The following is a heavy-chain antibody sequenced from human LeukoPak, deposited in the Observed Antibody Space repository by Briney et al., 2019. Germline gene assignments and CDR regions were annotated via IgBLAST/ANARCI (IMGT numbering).Heavy chain of an antibody. V-gene: IGHV4-38-2*02. Sequence: SETLSLTCTVSGYSISSGYYWGWIRQPPGKGLEWIGSIYYSGSTYYNPSLKSRVTISVDTSKNQFSLKLSSVTAADTAVYYCARALGYIAAACFDYWGQGTLVTVSS. CDR2: IYYSGST. CDR1: GYSISSGYY. D-gene: IGHD6-13*01. CDR3: ARALGYIAAACFDY. J-gene: IGHJ4*02.